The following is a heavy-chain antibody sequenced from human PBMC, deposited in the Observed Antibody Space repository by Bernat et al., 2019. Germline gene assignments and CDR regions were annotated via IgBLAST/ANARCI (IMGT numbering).Heavy chain of an antibody. CDR1: GFTFSSYA. CDR3: AKGLRLSKPFDY. J-gene: IGHJ4*02. Sequence: EVQLLESGGGLVQPGGSLRLSCAASGFTFSSYAMSWVRQAPGKGLEWVSAISGSGGSTYYEDSVKGRFTISRDNSKNTLYLKMNSLRAEDTAVYYCAKGLRLSKPFDYWGQGTLVTVSS. CDR2: ISGSGGST. D-gene: IGHD3-3*01. V-gene: IGHV3-23*01.